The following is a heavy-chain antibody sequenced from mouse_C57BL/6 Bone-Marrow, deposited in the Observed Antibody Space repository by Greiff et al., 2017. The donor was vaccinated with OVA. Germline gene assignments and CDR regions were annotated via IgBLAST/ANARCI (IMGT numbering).Heavy chain of an antibody. J-gene: IGHJ1*03. CDR2: INPGNGGT. CDR1: GYTFTSYW. Sequence: QVQLQQPGTELVKPGASVKLSCKASGYTFTSYWMHWVKQRPGQGLEWIGNINPGNGGTNYTEKFKSKATLTVDTSSSTAYMQLSSLTSEDSAVYYCARDHYYGSSYWYFDVWGTGTAVTVTS. V-gene: IGHV1-53*01. D-gene: IGHD1-1*01. CDR3: ARDHYYGSSYWYFDV.